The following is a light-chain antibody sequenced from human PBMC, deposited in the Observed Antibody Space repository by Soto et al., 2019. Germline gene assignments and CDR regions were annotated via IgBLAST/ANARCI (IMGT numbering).Light chain of an antibody. CDR1: QSISSW. V-gene: IGKV1-5*03. CDR3: QQYSTFSLS. J-gene: IGKJ4*01. Sequence: DIQMTQSPSTLSASVVDRVTITCRASQSISSWLAWYQQKTGKAPKLLIQKTSRLESGVPSRYSCSGSGTEFTLSISSLQPDEFATDDWQQYSTFSLSVGGGIEVEIK. CDR2: KTS.